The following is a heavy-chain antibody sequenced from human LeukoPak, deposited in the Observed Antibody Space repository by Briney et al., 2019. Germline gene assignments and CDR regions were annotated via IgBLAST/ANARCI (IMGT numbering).Heavy chain of an antibody. CDR3: ARGYCSGGSCYSARY. V-gene: IGHV4-31*03. Sequence: SETLSLTCTVSGGSINSRSYYWGWIRQLPGKGLEWIGYFYYSGSTNYNPSLKSRLTISADTSKNKFSLKLSSVTVADTAIYYCARGYCSGGSCYSARYWGQGTLVTVSS. D-gene: IGHD2-15*01. CDR2: FYYSGST. CDR1: GGSINSRSYY. J-gene: IGHJ4*02.